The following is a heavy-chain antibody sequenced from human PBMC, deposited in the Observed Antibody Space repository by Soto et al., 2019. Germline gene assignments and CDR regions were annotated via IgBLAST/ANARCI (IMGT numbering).Heavy chain of an antibody. CDR1: VFFFNNYD. J-gene: IGHJ6*01. CDR3: ARAYTGQLQSRGDYYYALEV. Sequence: PVGSLRLSCVCSVFFFNNYDMHCVRQFRGKCLEWVSAIGAADDPYYSVSVKGRFIVSRDNAQKSLYLQMNNLRAADTAVYFCARAYTGQLQSRGDYYYALEVWGRGTTVSVSS. CDR2: IGAADDP. D-gene: IGHD2-2*01. V-gene: IGHV3-13*05.